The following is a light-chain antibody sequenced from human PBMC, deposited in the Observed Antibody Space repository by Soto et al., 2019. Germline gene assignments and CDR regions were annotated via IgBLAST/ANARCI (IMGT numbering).Light chain of an antibody. CDR2: SAS. J-gene: IGKJ2*01. Sequence: EIVLTQSLATLSLSPGERATLSCRASRSFASSYLAWYQHKPGLAPRLLIYSASSRATGIPDRFMGSGSGTDYSLTISRLEPDDSAVYYCHHYNSSPPYTFGQGTKLEIK. V-gene: IGKV3-20*01. CDR3: HHYNSSPPYT. CDR1: RSFASSY.